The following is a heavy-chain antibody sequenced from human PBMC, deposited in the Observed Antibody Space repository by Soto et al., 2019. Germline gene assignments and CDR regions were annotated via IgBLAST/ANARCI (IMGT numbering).Heavy chain of an antibody. CDR1: GFTFSSYW. CDR2: IKQDGSEK. V-gene: IGHV3-7*05. D-gene: IGHD2-15*01. Sequence: GGSLRLSCAASGFTFSSYWMSWVRQAPGKGLEWVANIKQDGSEKYYVDSVKGRFTISRDNAKSSLYLQMNSLRAEDTALYYCARSRSGGYPYFHHWGQGTLVTVSS. CDR3: ARSRSGGYPYFHH. J-gene: IGHJ1*01.